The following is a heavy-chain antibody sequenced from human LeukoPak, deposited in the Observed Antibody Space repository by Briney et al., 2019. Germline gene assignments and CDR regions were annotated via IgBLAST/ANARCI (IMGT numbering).Heavy chain of an antibody. CDR1: GGSVSSGSYY. D-gene: IGHD3-22*01. Sequence: SETLSLTCTVSGGSVSSGSYYWSWIRQPPGKGLEWIGYIYYSGSTNYNPSLKSRVTISVDTSKNQFSLKLSSVTAADTAVYYCASRPSYYYDSSGYYNYDYRGQGTLVTVSS. CDR3: ASRPSYYYDSSGYYNYDY. CDR2: IYYSGST. V-gene: IGHV4-61*01. J-gene: IGHJ4*02.